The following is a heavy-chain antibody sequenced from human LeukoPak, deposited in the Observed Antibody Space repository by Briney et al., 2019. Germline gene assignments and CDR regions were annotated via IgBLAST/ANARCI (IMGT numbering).Heavy chain of an antibody. CDR3: ASSVGYNKAGYYYYLDF. CDR2: INPNTGGT. Sequence: ASVKVSCKASGYTLTGSYMHWVRQATGQGLEWMGWINPNTGGTNYAQKFQGRVTLTWDTSISTAYMELSSLRSDDTAVFYCASSVGYNKAGYYYYLDFWGKGTTVTVSS. D-gene: IGHD5-24*01. J-gene: IGHJ6*03. V-gene: IGHV1-2*02. CDR1: GYTLTGSY.